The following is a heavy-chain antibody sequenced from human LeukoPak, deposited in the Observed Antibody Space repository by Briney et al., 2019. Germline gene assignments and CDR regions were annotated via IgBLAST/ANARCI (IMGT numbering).Heavy chain of an antibody. CDR1: GYTFTGYY. D-gene: IGHD4-23*01. V-gene: IGHV1-2*02. CDR3: AISVVTPDGFDY. CDR2: INPNSGGT. J-gene: IGHJ4*02. Sequence: ASVKVSCKASGYTFTGYYTHWVRQAPGQGLEWMGWINPNSGGTNYAQKFQGRVTMTRDTSISTAYMELSRLRSDDTAVYYCAISVVTPDGFDYWGQGTLVTVSS.